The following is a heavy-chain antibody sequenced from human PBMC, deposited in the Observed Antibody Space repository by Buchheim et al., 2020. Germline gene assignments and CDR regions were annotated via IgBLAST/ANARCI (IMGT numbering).Heavy chain of an antibody. Sequence: QVQLVESGGGVVQPGRSLRLSCAASGFTFSSYGMHWVRQAPGKGLEWVAVISYDGSNKYYADSVKGLFTISRDNSKNKLSPQMNSLRAEDTAVYYCAKDFKDDYVWGSYRPVDYWGQGTL. CDR1: GFTFSSYG. V-gene: IGHV3-30*18. J-gene: IGHJ4*02. CDR3: AKDFKDDYVWGSYRPVDY. D-gene: IGHD3-16*02. CDR2: ISYDGSNK.